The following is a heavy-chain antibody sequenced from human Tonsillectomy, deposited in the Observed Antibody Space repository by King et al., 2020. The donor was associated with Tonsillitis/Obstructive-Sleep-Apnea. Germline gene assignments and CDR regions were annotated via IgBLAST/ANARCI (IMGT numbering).Heavy chain of an antibody. CDR2: ISYDGSNK. CDR3: AKDREQLVLEAFDF. CDR1: GFTFSSYG. Sequence: VQLVESGGCVVQPGRSLRLSCAASGFTFSSYGMHWVRQAPGKGLEWVAVISYDGSNKYYADSVKGRFTISRDNSKNTLYLQMNSLRAEDTAVYYCAKDREQLVLEAFDFWGQGTMVTVSS. J-gene: IGHJ3*01. V-gene: IGHV3-30*18. D-gene: IGHD6-13*01.